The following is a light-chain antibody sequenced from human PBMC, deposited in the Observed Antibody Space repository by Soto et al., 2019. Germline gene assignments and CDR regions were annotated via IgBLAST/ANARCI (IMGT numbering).Light chain of an antibody. V-gene: IGKV1-27*01. CDR2: AAS. CDR1: QGISSY. Sequence: DIQMTQSPSSLSASVGDRVTVTCRASQGISSYLAWYQQKPGKVPKLLIYAASTLQPGVPSRFSGSGSGTDFTLTNSSLPPEAVANFYCQRYDSAPSLTFGGGPKVEIK. J-gene: IGKJ4*01. CDR3: QRYDSAPSLT.